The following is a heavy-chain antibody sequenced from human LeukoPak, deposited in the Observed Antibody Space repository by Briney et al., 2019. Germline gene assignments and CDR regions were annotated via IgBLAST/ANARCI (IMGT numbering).Heavy chain of an antibody. CDR3: AKDRGHDYVHY. V-gene: IGHV3-23*01. D-gene: IGHD4-17*01. CDR1: GFTFSSYA. CDR2: ISGSGGST. J-gene: IGHJ4*02. Sequence: GGSLRLSCAAAGFTFSSYAMSWVRQAPGKGLEWVSAISGSGGSTYYADSVKGRFTISRDNSKNTLYLQMNSLRAEDTAVYYCAKDRGHDYVHYWGQGTLVTVSS.